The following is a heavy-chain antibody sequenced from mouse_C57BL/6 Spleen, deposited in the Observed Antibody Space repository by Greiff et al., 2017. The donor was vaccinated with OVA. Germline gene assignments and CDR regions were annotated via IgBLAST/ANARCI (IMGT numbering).Heavy chain of an antibody. J-gene: IGHJ2*01. Sequence: VQLQQSGAELVRPGASVKLSCKASGYTFTDYYINWVKQRPGQGLEWIARIYPGSGNTYYNEKFKGKATLTAEKSSSTAYMQLSSLTSEDSAVYFCARSGELDYWGQGTTLTVSS. CDR3: ARSGELDY. CDR1: GYTFTDYY. V-gene: IGHV1-76*01. CDR2: IYPGSGNT.